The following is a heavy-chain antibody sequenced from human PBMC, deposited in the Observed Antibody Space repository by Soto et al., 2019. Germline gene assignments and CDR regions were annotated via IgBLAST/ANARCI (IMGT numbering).Heavy chain of an antibody. CDR1: GFIFSDYT. Sequence: EVQLEESGGGLVQPGGSLRLSCAASGFIFSDYTMNWVRQAPGKGLECVSYITXXXXSXYYADSVKGRFTVSRDNDKXXXXXXXXXXXXXXXXXXXXXXXLLHPPNDAFDIWGQGTMVTVSS. J-gene: IGHJ3*02. CDR2: ITXXXXSX. D-gene: IGHD2-15*01. CDR3: XXXLLHPPNDAFDI. V-gene: IGHV3-48*01.